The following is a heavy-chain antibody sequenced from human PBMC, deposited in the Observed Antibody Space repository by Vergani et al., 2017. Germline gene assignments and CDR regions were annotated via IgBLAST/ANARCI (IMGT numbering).Heavy chain of an antibody. J-gene: IGHJ6*03. CDR2: ISWNSGSI. Sequence: VQLVESGGGVVQPGGSLRLSCAASGFTFSSYAMHWVRQAPGKGLEWVSGISWNSGSIGYADSVKGRFTISRDNAKNSLYLQMNSLRAEDTALYYCAKDMWEAYYDFWSGHMDVWGKGTTVTVSS. D-gene: IGHD3-3*01. V-gene: IGHV3-9*01. CDR3: AKDMWEAYYDFWSGHMDV. CDR1: GFTFSSYA.